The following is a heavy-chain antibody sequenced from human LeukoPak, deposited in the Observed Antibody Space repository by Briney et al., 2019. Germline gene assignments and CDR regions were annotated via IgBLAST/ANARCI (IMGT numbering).Heavy chain of an antibody. V-gene: IGHV3-53*01. Sequence: PGGSLRLSCAASGFTVSSNYMSWVRQAPGKGLEWVSVISSGVSTYCADSVKGRFTISRDNSKNTLYLQMNSLRAEDTAVYYCARELPYYYGSLDPWGQGTLVTVSS. D-gene: IGHD3-10*01. CDR2: ISSGVST. CDR1: GFTVSSNY. J-gene: IGHJ5*02. CDR3: ARELPYYYGSLDP.